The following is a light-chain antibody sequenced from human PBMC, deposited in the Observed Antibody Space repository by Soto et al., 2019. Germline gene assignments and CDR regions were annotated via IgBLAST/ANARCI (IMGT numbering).Light chain of an antibody. CDR3: QSYDINPRGVV. V-gene: IGLV1-40*01. Sequence: QSVLTQPPSVSGAPGQRVTISCTGSTSNIGAGYNVHWYQQLPGTAPKLLIYDNNNRPSGVPDRFSGSKSDTSASLAITGLQAEDEADYYCQSYDINPRGVVFGGGTKVTVL. J-gene: IGLJ2*01. CDR1: TSNIGAGYN. CDR2: DNN.